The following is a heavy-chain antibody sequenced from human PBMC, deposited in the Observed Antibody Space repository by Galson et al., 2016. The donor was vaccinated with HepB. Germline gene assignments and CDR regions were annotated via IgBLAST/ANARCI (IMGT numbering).Heavy chain of an antibody. J-gene: IGHJ4*01. D-gene: IGHD2-15*01. Sequence: SLRLSCAVSAFPFSSHAMGWVRQAPGEGLEWVSVVRTTDVRSGFKTSYADSVRGRFTVSRDYPGNTLFLQMNSLRVTDTAVYYCARLYCGGGGCYPRPYYFDFWGHGIPVTVS. V-gene: IGHV3-23*01. CDR2: VRTTDVRSGFKT. CDR1: AFPFSSHA. CDR3: ARLYCGGGGCYPRPYYFDF.